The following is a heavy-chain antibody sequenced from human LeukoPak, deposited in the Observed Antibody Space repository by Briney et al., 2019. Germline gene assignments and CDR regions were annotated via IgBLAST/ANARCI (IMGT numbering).Heavy chain of an antibody. V-gene: IGHV4-59*01. CDR2: IYDSGST. CDR1: GGSISSYY. Sequence: NPSETLSLTCTVSGGSISSYYWCWIRQTPGKGLEWIGYIYDSGSTNYNPSLKSRVTISVDTSKNQFSLKLSSVTAADTAVYYCARGGSGYDSFYYYGMDVWGQGTTVTVSS. CDR3: ARGGSGYDSFYYYGMDV. D-gene: IGHD5-12*01. J-gene: IGHJ6*02.